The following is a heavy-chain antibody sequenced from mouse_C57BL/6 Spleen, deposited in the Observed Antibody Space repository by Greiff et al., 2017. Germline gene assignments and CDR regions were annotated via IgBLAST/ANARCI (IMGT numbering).Heavy chain of an antibody. J-gene: IGHJ4*01. CDR3: ARDRMVRRAMDY. CDR2: INPYNGGT. CDR1: GYTFTDYY. V-gene: IGHV1-19*01. D-gene: IGHD2-2*01. Sequence: EVKLQESGPVLVKPGASVKMSCKASGYTFTDYYMNWVKQSHGKSLEWIGVINPYNGGTSYNQKFKGKATLTVDKSSNTAYMELNSLTSEDSAVYYWARDRMVRRAMDYWGQGTSVTVSS.